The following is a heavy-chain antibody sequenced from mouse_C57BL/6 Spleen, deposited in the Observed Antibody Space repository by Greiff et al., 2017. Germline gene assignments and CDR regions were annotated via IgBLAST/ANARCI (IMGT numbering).Heavy chain of an antibody. CDR1: GYSITSGYY. J-gene: IGHJ4*01. Sequence: VQLQQSGPGLVKPSQSLSLTCSVTGYSITSGYYWNWIRQFPGNKLEWMGYISYDGSNNYNPSLKNRISITRDTSKNQFFLKLNSVTTEDTATYYCARPYDYDSYAMDYWGQGTSVTVSS. D-gene: IGHD2-4*01. CDR2: ISYDGSN. CDR3: ARPYDYDSYAMDY. V-gene: IGHV3-6*01.